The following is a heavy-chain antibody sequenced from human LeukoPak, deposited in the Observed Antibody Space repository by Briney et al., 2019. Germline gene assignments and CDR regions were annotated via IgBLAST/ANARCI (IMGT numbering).Heavy chain of an antibody. D-gene: IGHD3-3*01. V-gene: IGHV4-59*01. CDR2: IYYSGST. J-gene: IGHJ4*02. Sequence: SETLSLTCAVYGGSFSGYYWSWIRQPPGKGLEWIGYIYYSGSTNYNPSLKSRVTISVDTSKNQFSLKLSSVTAADTAVYYCARATYDFWSGYYTPQFDYWGQGTLVTVSS. CDR3: ARATYDFWSGYYTPQFDY. CDR1: GGSFSGYY.